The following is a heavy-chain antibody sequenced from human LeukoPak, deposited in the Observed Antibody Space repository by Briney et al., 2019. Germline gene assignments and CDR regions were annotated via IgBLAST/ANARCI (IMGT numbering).Heavy chain of an antibody. D-gene: IGHD3-22*01. CDR3: ASMGYYYDSSGYYRY. Sequence: GGSLRLSCAASGFTFDDYAMHWIRQAPGKGLEWVSYISSSGSTIYYADSVKGRFTISRDNAKNSLYLQMNSLRAEDTAVYYCASMGYYYDSSGYYRYWGQGTLVTVSS. CDR1: GFTFDDYA. CDR2: ISSSGSTI. J-gene: IGHJ4*02. V-gene: IGHV3-11*01.